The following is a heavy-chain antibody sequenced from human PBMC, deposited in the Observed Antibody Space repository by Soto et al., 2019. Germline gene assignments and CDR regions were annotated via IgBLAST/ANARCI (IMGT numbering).Heavy chain of an antibody. CDR3: ARESPRYYDSSGTVDY. CDR2: IYYSGST. D-gene: IGHD3-22*01. CDR1: GGSVSSGSYY. Sequence: SETLSLTCTVSGGSVSSGSYYWSWIRQPPGKGLEWIGYIYYSGSTNYNPSLKSRVTISVDTSKNQFSLKLSSVTAADTAVYYCARESPRYYDSSGTVDYWGQGTLVTVSS. V-gene: IGHV4-61*01. J-gene: IGHJ4*02.